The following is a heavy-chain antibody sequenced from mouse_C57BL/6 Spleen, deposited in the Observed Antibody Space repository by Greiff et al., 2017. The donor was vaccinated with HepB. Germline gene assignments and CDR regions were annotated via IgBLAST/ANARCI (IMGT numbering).Heavy chain of an antibody. CDR3: ARGLYFDV. J-gene: IGHJ1*03. CDR1: GFTFSDYY. D-gene: IGHD2-4*01. Sequence: EVQVVESEGGLVQPGSSMKLSCTASGFTFSDYYMAWVRQVPEKGLEWVANIKYDGSSTYYLDSLKSRFIISRDNAKNILYLQMSSLKSEDTATYYCARGLYFDVWGTGTTVTVSS. CDR2: IKYDGSST. V-gene: IGHV5-16*01.